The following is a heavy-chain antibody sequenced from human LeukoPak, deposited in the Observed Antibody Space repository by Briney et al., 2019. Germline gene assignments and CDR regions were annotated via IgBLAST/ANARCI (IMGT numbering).Heavy chain of an antibody. CDR2: FSGIGDNT. CDR1: GFTFTNYV. CDR3: AKGLYYNFWSEYGN. Sequence: GGSLRLSCAASGFTFTNYVMSWVRQAPGKGLEWVSFSGIGDNTYYADSVKGRFTISRDNSKNTLYLQMNSLRAEDTAVYYCAKGLYYNFWSEYGNWGQGTLVTVSS. V-gene: IGHV3-23*01. D-gene: IGHD3-3*01. J-gene: IGHJ4*02.